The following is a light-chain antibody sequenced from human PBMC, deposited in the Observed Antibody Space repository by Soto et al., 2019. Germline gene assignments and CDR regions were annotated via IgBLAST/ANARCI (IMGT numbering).Light chain of an antibody. CDR3: QHYNNWVLT. V-gene: IGKV3D-15*01. Sequence: IVMTQSPATLSVSLGERVTLSCRASRSAGNNLAWYQQRVGQAPRLVIFDTSTRATGIPARFSGSGSETEFTLTTNSLQAEDFAVYYCQHYNNWVLTFGGGTKVEIK. CDR1: RSAGNN. J-gene: IGKJ4*01. CDR2: DTS.